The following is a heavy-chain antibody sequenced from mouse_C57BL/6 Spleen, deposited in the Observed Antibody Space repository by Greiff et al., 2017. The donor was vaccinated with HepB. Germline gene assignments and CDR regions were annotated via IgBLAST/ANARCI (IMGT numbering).Heavy chain of an antibody. CDR3: TTTVVDRYFDV. J-gene: IGHJ1*03. D-gene: IGHD1-1*01. CDR2: IRLKSDNYAT. CDR1: GFTFSNYW. V-gene: IGHV6-3*01. Sequence: EVMLVESGGGLVQPGGSMKLSCVASGFTFSNYWMNWVRQSPEKGLEWVAQIRLKSDNYATHYAESVKGRFTISRDDSKSSVYLQMNNLRAEDTGIYYCTTTVVDRYFDVWGTGTTVTVSS.